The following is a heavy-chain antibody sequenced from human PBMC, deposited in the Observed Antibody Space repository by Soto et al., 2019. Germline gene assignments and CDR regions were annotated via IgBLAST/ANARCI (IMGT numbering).Heavy chain of an antibody. J-gene: IGHJ4*02. CDR3: GRTYTGG. V-gene: IGHV3-23*01. D-gene: IGHD3-10*01. Sequence: LQSGEGVVQPGESLRLSCAASGFSLRDHALSWVRQAAGGGLEWVSGISGSEDRTNYADFVRGRFIISKDRAKNTLYLDMSGLSVDDTAVYFCGRTYTGGWGQGTLVTVSS. CDR2: ISGSEDRT. CDR1: GFSLRDHA.